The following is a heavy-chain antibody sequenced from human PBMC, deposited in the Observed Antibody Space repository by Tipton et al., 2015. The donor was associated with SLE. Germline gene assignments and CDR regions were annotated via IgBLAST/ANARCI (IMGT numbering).Heavy chain of an antibody. V-gene: IGHV1-69*01. CDR2: IIPIFGRA. CDR1: GDTLTNYG. D-gene: IGHD2-15*01. Sequence: QAQLVQSGAEVKKPGASVKVSCKASGDTLTNYGFNWVRQAPGQGLEWMGRIIPIFGRADYAQNFQARVTITADESSNTAYMELSSLRSGDTAVYYCARAGGYCSGTPFYPGYFDLLGRGTLVSVSS. CDR3: ARAGGYCSGTPFYPGYFDL. J-gene: IGHJ2*01.